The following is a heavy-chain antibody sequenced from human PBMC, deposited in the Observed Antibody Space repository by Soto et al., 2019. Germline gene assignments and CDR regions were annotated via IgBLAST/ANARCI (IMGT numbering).Heavy chain of an antibody. V-gene: IGHV4-39*01. CDR1: GGSISSSSYY. J-gene: IGHJ5*02. CDR2: IYYSGST. CDR3: ARHVWFGELSNWFDP. D-gene: IGHD3-10*01. Sequence: QLQLQESGPGLVKPSETLSLTCTVSGGSISSSSYYWGWIRQPPGKGLEWIGSIYYSGSTYYNPSLKSRVTISVDTSKNQFSLKRSSVTAADTAVYYCARHVWFGELSNWFDPWGQGTLVTVSS.